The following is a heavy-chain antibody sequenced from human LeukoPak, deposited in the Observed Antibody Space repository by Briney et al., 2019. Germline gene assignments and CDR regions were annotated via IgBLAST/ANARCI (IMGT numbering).Heavy chain of an antibody. D-gene: IGHD2-15*01. V-gene: IGHV3-23*01. CDR1: GITFSSYV. CDR2: ISVSGAGT. J-gene: IGHJ4*02. CDR3: AKGELLLSASDF. Sequence: GGSLRLSCAASGITFSSYVMSWVCQGPGKGLEWVSGISVSGAGTYYADSVKGRFTISRDNSKNTLYLQMNSLRAEDTAVYYCAKGELLLSASDFWGQGTLVTVSS.